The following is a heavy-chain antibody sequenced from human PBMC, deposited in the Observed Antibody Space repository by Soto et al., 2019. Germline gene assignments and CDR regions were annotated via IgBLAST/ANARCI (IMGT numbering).Heavy chain of an antibody. Sequence: KPSETLSLTCAVYGGSFSGYYWSWIRQPPGKGLEWIGEINHSGSTNYNPSLKSRVTISVDTSKNQFSLKLSSVTAADTAVYYCARGGRIAARLYYYYYGMDVWGQGTTVTV. CDR3: ARGGRIAARLYYYYYGMDV. J-gene: IGHJ6*02. V-gene: IGHV4-34*01. CDR1: GGSFSGYY. CDR2: INHSGST. D-gene: IGHD6-6*01.